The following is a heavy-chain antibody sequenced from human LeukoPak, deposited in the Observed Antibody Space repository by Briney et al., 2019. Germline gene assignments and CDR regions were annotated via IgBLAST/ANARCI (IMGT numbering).Heavy chain of an antibody. CDR2: LRHYGSST. CDR1: GFSLSSYG. J-gene: IGHJ4*02. D-gene: IGHD1/OR15-1a*01. V-gene: IGHV3-30*02. CDR3: IWRPRPSYQQKDYFDH. Sequence: GGSLRLSCAASGFSLSSYGMHWVRQAPGKGLEWVAFLRHYGSSTFYSDSVKGRFTISRDTSKNTLYLQMHGLRDDTTAMYYCIWRPRPSYQQKDYFDHWGQGTLVTVSS.